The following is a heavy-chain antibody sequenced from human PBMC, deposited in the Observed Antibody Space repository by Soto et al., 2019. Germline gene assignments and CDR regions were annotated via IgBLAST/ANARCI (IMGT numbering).Heavy chain of an antibody. J-gene: IGHJ4*02. Sequence: ASVKVSCKTSGYTFTDYSILWVRQAPGQALEWLGWIATGNGNVTGSQKFQGRLTITRAPSATTVYMDLTSLSSEDTAVYYCAKGSPMWTPDYWGQGTLVTVSS. CDR1: GYTFTDYS. CDR3: AKGSPMWTPDY. CDR2: IATGNGNV. D-gene: IGHD2-21*01. V-gene: IGHV1-3*04.